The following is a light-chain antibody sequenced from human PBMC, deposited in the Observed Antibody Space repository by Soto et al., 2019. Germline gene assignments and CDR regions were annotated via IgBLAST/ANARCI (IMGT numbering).Light chain of an antibody. V-gene: IGLV1-40*01. CDR2: TNN. J-gene: IGLJ1*01. CDR1: RSNIGAGYD. CDR3: AAWDDSLNGRV. Sequence: QSVLTQPPSVSGAPGQRVTISCTGSRSNIGAGYDVHWYQQLPGTAPKVLIYTNNQRPSGVPDRFSGSKSGTSASLAISGLQSEDEADYYCAAWDDSLNGRVFGTGTKVTAL.